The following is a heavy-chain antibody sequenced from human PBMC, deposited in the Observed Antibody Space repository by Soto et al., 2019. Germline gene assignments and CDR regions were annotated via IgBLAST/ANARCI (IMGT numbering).Heavy chain of an antibody. CDR1: GGSISSYY. CDR2: IYYSGST. D-gene: IGHD3-10*01. J-gene: IGHJ6*02. CDR3: ARTRRYYYGSGSALRPPYYYYGMDV. Sequence: SETLSLTCTVSGGSISSYYWSWIRQPPGKGLEWIGYIYYSGSTNYNPSLKSRVTISVDTSKNQFSLKLSSVTAADTAVYYCARTRRYYYGSGSALRPPYYYYGMDVWGQGTTVTVSS. V-gene: IGHV4-59*08.